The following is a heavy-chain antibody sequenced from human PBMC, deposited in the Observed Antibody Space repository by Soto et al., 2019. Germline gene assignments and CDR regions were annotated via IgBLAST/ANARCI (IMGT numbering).Heavy chain of an antibody. CDR1: GYTFTSYT. CDR3: ARVRGAAAGDNFAY. CDR2: INAGNDYR. D-gene: IGHD6-13*01. Sequence: QVQLVQSGAEVKKPGASVRVSCKASGYTFTSYTIHWVRQAPGQRFEWTGWINAGNDYRKYSEKFQGRLTLTRDTSATTAYMDLSSLRPEDTAVYYCARVRGAAAGDNFAYWGQGTLVTVSS. V-gene: IGHV1-3*01. J-gene: IGHJ4*02.